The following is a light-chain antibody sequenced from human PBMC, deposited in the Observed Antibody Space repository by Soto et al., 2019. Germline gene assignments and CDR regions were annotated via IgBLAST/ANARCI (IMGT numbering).Light chain of an antibody. CDR1: QSVYTNY. CDR3: QHYGSSPPVST. CDR2: GAS. J-gene: IGKJ2*01. V-gene: IGKV3-20*01. Sequence: EIVLTQSPGTLSLSPGERATLSCRASQSVYTNYLALYQQKPGHAPRLLIYGASRRATGIPDRFSGSGSETDFTLTISRLEPEEFAVYYCQHYGSSPPVSTFGQVTKLEIK.